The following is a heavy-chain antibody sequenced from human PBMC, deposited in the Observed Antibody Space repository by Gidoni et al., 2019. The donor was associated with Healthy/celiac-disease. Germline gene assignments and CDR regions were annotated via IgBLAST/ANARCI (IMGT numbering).Heavy chain of an antibody. Sequence: QVQLVQSGAEVKKPGASVKVSCKASGYTFTSYAMHWVRQAPGQRLEWMGWINAGNGNTKYSQKFQGRVTITRDTSASTAYMELSSLRSEDTAVYYCARESHYYDSSGYYPNWGQGTLVTVSS. D-gene: IGHD3-22*01. V-gene: IGHV1-3*01. CDR1: GYTFTSYA. J-gene: IGHJ4*02. CDR2: INAGNGNT. CDR3: ARESHYYDSSGYYPN.